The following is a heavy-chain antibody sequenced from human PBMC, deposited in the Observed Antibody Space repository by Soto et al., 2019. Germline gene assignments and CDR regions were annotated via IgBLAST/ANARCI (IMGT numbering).Heavy chain of an antibody. J-gene: IGHJ6*03. CDR1: GFTFSSYS. CDR3: AIVYGSGSYYMVDYYYYYMDV. Sequence: GGSLRLSCAASGFTFSSYSMNWVRQAPGKGLEWVSSISSSSSYIYYADSVKGRFTISRDNAKNSLYPQMNSLRAEDTAVYYCAIVYGSGSYYMVDYYYYYMDVWGKGTTVTVSS. CDR2: ISSSSSYI. V-gene: IGHV3-21*01. D-gene: IGHD3-10*01.